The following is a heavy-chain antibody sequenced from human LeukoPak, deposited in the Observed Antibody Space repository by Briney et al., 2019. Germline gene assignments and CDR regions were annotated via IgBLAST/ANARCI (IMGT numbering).Heavy chain of an antibody. D-gene: IGHD5-12*01. CDR2: ISGSGGST. CDR3: AKDQRSGYGGRGY. J-gene: IGHJ4*02. V-gene: IGHV3-23*01. CDR1: GFTFSSYA. Sequence: PGGALRLSCAASGFTFSSYAMSWVRQAPGKGLEWVSAISGSGGSTYYADSVKGRFTISRDNSKNTLYLQMNSLRAEDTAVYYCAKDQRSGYGGRGYWGQGTLVTVSS.